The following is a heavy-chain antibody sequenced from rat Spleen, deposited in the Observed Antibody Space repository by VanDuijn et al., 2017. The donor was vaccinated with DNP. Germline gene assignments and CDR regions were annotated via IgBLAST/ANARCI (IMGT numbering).Heavy chain of an antibody. CDR2: ISYDGSST. J-gene: IGHJ3*01. D-gene: IGHD1-1*01. CDR3: VSKGTVVIGWFAY. CDR1: GFTFSDYN. V-gene: IGHV5-7*01. Sequence: EVQLVESGGGLVQPGRSLKLSCAASGFTFSDYNMAWVRQAPKKGLEWVATISYDGSSTYYRDSVKGRFTISRDNAKSTLYLQMDSLRSEDTATYYCVSKGTVVIGWFAYWGRGTLVTVSS.